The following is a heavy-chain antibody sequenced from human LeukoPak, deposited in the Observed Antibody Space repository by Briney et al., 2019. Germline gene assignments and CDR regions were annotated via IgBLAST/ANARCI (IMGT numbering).Heavy chain of an antibody. Sequence: GASVKVSCKASGYTFTGHFIHWVRQAPGQGLEWMGWINPQSGSTSYAQPFQGRVVMTLDTSVNSVYMEMSSLGYDDTATYFCARDRADEYSAGSYVSFDPWGRGTRLTVSS. J-gene: IGHJ5*02. CDR2: INPQSGST. CDR1: GYTFTGHF. V-gene: IGHV1-2*02. CDR3: ARDRADEYSAGSYVSFDP. D-gene: IGHD3-10*01.